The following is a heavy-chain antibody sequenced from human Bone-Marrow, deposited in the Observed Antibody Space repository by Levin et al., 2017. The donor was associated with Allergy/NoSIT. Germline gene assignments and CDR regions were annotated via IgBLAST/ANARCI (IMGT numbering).Heavy chain of an antibody. J-gene: IGHJ3*01. CDR1: GFTFDDHA. Sequence: GGSLRLSCAASGFTFDDHAMHWVRQAPGKGLEWVSGLSWNGDRKDYADSVKGRFTISRENDKNSLHLQMNDLRPEDTALYYCPKDIFGAPQGAFDVWGQGTMVTVSS. CDR3: PKDIFGAPQGAFDV. V-gene: IGHV3-9*01. D-gene: IGHD4/OR15-4a*01. CDR2: LSWNGDRK.